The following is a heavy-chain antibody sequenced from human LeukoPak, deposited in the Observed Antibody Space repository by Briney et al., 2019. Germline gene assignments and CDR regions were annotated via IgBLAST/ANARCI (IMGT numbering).Heavy chain of an antibody. CDR1: GFTLSSYG. CDR2: ISSSGITI. V-gene: IGHV3-48*04. D-gene: IGHD5-12*01. Sequence: GGSLRLSCAASGFTLSSYGMHWVRQAPGKGLEWVSYISSSGITIYYADSVKGRFTISRDNAKNSLYLQMNSLRAEDTAVYYCARYSGYAYNGMDVWGQGTTVTVSS. J-gene: IGHJ6*02. CDR3: ARYSGYAYNGMDV.